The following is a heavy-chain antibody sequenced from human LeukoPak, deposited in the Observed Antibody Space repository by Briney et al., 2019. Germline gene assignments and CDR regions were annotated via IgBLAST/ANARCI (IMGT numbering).Heavy chain of an antibody. Sequence: SETLSLTCTVSGGSISSDSYYWSWIRQPPGKGLEWIGYIYHSGSTYYNPSLKSRVTISLDRSKNQFSLNLSSVTAADTAVYYCAKIYCSGTSCYNYFDCWGQGTLVTVSS. CDR1: GGSISSDSYY. CDR2: IYHSGST. J-gene: IGHJ4*02. CDR3: AKIYCSGTSCYNYFDC. D-gene: IGHD2-2*02. V-gene: IGHV4-30-2*01.